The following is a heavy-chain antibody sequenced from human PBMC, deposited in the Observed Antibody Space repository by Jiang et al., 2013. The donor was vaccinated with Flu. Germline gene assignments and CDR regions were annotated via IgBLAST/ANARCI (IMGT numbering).Heavy chain of an antibody. CDR3: ATPKGDYNAFDI. V-gene: IGHV1-69*04. D-gene: IGHD4-17*01. Sequence: KASGGTFSSYAISWVRQAPGQGLEWMGRIIPILGIANYAQKFQGRVTITADKSTSTAYMELSSLRSEDTAVYYCATPKGDYNAFDIWGQGTMVTVSS. J-gene: IGHJ3*02. CDR2: IIPILGIA. CDR1: GGTFSSYA.